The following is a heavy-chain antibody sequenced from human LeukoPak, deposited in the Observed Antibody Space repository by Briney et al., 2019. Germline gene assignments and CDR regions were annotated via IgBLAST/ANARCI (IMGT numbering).Heavy chain of an antibody. J-gene: IGHJ4*02. Sequence: PSETLSLTCTVSGVSISSYYWSWIRQPPGKGLEWIGYISDSGSTNYNPSLKSRVTISVDTSKNQFSLRLSSVTATDTAVYFCSRHVYRKTSAGTNYFDYWGQGTLVTVSS. D-gene: IGHD1-1*01. V-gene: IGHV4-59*08. CDR3: SRHVYRKTSAGTNYFDY. CDR2: ISDSGST. CDR1: GVSISSYY.